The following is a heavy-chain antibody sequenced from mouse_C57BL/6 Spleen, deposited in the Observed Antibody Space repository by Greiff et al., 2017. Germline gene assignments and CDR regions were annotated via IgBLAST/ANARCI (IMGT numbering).Heavy chain of an antibody. D-gene: IGHD2-4*01. CDR3: AKMGYDYDGDWYFDV. CDR1: GFSLTSYG. J-gene: IGHJ1*03. CDR2: IWRGGST. V-gene: IGHV2-5*01. Sequence: VQLQQSGPGLVQPSQRLSITCTVSGFSLTSYGVHWVRQSPGKGLEWLGVIWRGGSTDYNAAFMSRLSITKDNSKSQVFFKMNSLQADDTAIYYCAKMGYDYDGDWYFDVWGTGTTVTVSS.